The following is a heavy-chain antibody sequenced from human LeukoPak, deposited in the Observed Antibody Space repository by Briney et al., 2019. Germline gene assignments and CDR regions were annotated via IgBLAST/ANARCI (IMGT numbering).Heavy chain of an antibody. J-gene: IGHJ4*02. CDR2: IYHSGST. CDR1: GGSISSSGYY. CDR3: ASGYIAVAGTCPFDY. D-gene: IGHD6-19*01. V-gene: IGHV4-39*07. Sequence: SATLSLTCTVSGGSISSSGYYWGWIRQPPGKGLEWIGGIYHSGSTYYNPSLKSRVTISVDTSKNQFSLKLSSVTAADTAVYYCASGYIAVAGTCPFDYWGQGTLVTVSS.